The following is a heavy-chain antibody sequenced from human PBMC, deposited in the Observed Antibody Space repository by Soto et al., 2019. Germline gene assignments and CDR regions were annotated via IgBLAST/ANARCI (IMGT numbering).Heavy chain of an antibody. D-gene: IGHD6-13*01. J-gene: IGHJ1*01. CDR2: IFYSGTT. CDR1: GGSISSFY. Sequence: PSETLSLTCTVSGGSISSFYWSWIGQPPGKALEWVGYIFYSGTTNYSPSLKGRVTMSVDTSKNEFSLNLNSVTAADTAVSYCASQRGSSLGYFQHWGPGTLVTASS. CDR3: ASQRGSSLGYFQH. V-gene: IGHV4-59*08.